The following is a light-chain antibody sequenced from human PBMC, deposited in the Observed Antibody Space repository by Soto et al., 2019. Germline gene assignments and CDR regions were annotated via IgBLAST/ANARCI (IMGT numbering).Light chain of an antibody. CDR1: QSLLYRPTNKNS. Sequence: DIVLTQSPDSLPVSLGERATINCKSSQSLLYRPTNKNSLAWYQRKPGQPPKLLLFWASTRESGVPDRFSGSGSGTDFTLTISRLQAEDVAVYYCQQYYSTPPTFGQGTRVDI. V-gene: IGKV4-1*01. CDR2: WAS. J-gene: IGKJ1*01. CDR3: QQYYSTPPT.